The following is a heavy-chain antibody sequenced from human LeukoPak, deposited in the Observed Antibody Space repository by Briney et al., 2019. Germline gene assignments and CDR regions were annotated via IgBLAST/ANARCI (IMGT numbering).Heavy chain of an antibody. CDR3: AREPVVPAANYYYYYGMDV. J-gene: IGHJ6*02. CDR2: ISYDGSNK. CDR1: GFTFSSYA. Sequence: GGSLRLSCAASGFTFSSYAMHWVRQAPGKGLEWVAVISYDGSNKYYADSVKGRFTISRDNSKNTLYLQMNSLRAEDTAVFYCAREPVVPAANYYYYYGMDVWGQGTTVTVSS. V-gene: IGHV3-30-3*01. D-gene: IGHD2-2*01.